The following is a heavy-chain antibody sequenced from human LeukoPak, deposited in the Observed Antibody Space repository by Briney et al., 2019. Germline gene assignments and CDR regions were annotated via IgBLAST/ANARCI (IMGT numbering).Heavy chain of an antibody. Sequence: SETLSLTCAVYGGSFIGFHWNWIRQAPGKGLEGIGDINHSGSTNYNPSLTSRVTISVDTSKNQFSLKLSSVTAADTAVYYCARFLNHLAVAGKGGYYYYYMDVWGKGTTVTSSS. V-gene: IGHV4-34*01. D-gene: IGHD6-19*01. CDR3: ARFLNHLAVAGKGGYYYYYMDV. CDR1: GGSFIGFH. CDR2: INHSGST. J-gene: IGHJ6*03.